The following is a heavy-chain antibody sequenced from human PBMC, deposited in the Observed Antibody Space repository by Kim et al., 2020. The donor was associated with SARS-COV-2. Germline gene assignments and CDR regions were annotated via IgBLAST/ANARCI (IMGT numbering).Heavy chain of an antibody. J-gene: IGHJ4*02. CDR1: GGSISSSSYY. CDR3: ARHDPQWLRFEGYFDY. V-gene: IGHV4-39*01. Sequence: SETLSLTCTVSGGSISSSSYYWGWIRQPPGKGLEWIGSIYYSGSTYYNPSLKSRVTISVDTSKNQFSLKLSSETAADTAVYYCARHDPQWLRFEGYFDYWGQGTLVTVSS. CDR2: IYYSGST. D-gene: IGHD5-12*01.